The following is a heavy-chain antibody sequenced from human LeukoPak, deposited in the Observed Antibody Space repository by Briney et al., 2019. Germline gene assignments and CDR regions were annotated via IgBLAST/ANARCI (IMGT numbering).Heavy chain of an antibody. CDR3: ARHPTVTTFYVHH. CDR1: GYTFTGYY. D-gene: IGHD4-17*01. CDR2: INPNSGAT. Sequence: ASVKVSCKASGYTFTGYYMFWVRQAPGQGLEWMGWINPNSGATKYAQKFQDRVTLTRDTSIRTTYMELSSLRSDDTAVYYCARHPTVTTFYVHHWGQGTLVTVSS. J-gene: IGHJ1*01. V-gene: IGHV1-2*02.